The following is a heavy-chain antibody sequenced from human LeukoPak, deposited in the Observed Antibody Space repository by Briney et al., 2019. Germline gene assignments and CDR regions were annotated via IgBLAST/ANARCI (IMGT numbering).Heavy chain of an antibody. CDR2: ISYDGSNK. D-gene: IGHD2-2*02. CDR3: ARDLYQLLYPDY. V-gene: IGHV3-30*04. J-gene: IGHJ4*02. Sequence: GGSLTLSCPASGFTFSSYAMHWVRQAPGKGLEWVAVISYDGSNKYYADSVKDRFTISRHNSKNTLYLQMNSLRAEDTAVYYCARDLYQLLYPDYWGQGTLVTVSS. CDR1: GFTFSSYA.